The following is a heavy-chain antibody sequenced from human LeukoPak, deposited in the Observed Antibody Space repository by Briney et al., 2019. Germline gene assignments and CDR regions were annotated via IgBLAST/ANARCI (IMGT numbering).Heavy chain of an antibody. CDR2: IIPIFGTA. Sequence: SVKVSCKASGGTFSSYAISWVRQAPGQGLEWMGGIIPIFGTANYAQKFQGRVTITTDESTSTAYMELSSLRSEDTAVYYCAREGYCSSTSCYYFDHWGQGTLVTVSS. D-gene: IGHD2-2*01. CDR3: AREGYCSSTSCYYFDH. CDR1: GGTFSSYA. V-gene: IGHV1-69*05. J-gene: IGHJ4*02.